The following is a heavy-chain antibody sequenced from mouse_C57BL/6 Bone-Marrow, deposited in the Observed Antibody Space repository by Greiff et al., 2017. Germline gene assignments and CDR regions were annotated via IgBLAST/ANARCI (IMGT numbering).Heavy chain of an antibody. CDR1: GYTFTSYW. J-gene: IGHJ3*01. CDR3: ARWGLRRAY. Sequence: QVQLQQPGAELVRPGSSVKLSCKASGYTFTSYWLDWVKQRPGQGLEWIGNIYPSDSETHYNQKFKDKATLTVDKSSSTAYMQLSSLTSEDSAVYYCARWGLRRAYWGQGTLVTVSA. V-gene: IGHV1-61*01. D-gene: IGHD2-4*01. CDR2: IYPSDSET.